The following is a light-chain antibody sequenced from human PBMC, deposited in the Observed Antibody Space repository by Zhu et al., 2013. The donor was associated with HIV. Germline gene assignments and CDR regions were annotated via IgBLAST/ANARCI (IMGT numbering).Light chain of an antibody. CDR2: DAS. J-gene: IGKJ2*03. V-gene: IGKV3-15*01. Sequence: EIGMTQSPATLSVFPGERATLSCRTSQSVRSNLAWYQQKPGQAPRLLIFDASTRAAGIPAGFSGSGSGTDFTLTIFRLEPEDFAVYYCQQYGDSPYSFGQGTKLEIK. CDR1: QSVRSN. CDR3: QQYGDSPYS.